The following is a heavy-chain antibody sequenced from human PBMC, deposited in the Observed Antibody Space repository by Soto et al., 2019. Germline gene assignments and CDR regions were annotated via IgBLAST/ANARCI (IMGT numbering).Heavy chain of an antibody. J-gene: IGHJ4*02. CDR1: GGSMSGYY. CDR2: VYYTGST. CDR3: ARSIAVPSGHIDH. D-gene: IGHD6-6*01. V-gene: IGHV4-59*01. Sequence: TLSLTCRVSGGSMSGYYWSWVRLAPGKGLEWIGYVYYTGSTNYNPSLQSRVSISVDTSNKHFSLSLSLVTAADTAVYFCARSIAVPSGHIDHWGQGIRVTVSS.